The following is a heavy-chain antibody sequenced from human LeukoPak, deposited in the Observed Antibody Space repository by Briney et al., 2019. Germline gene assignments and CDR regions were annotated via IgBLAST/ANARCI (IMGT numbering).Heavy chain of an antibody. D-gene: IGHD6-19*01. J-gene: IGHJ4*02. CDR3: ARQGSSGWFYPKEFDY. CDR1: GYSISSGYY. V-gene: IGHV4-38-2*01. CDR2: LYSSGSS. Sequence: SETLSLTCAVSGYSISSGYYWGWIRQPPGKGLEWIGRLYSSGSSYYKPSLKSRVTISVDTCKNQFSLKLSSVTAADTAVYYCARQGSSGWFYPKEFDYWGQGTLVTVSS.